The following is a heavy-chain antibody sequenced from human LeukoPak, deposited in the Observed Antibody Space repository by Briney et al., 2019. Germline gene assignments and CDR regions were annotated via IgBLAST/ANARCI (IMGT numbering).Heavy chain of an antibody. Sequence: GRSLRLSCAASGFTFDDYAMHWVRQAPGKGLEWVSGISWNSGSIGYADSVKGRFTISRDNAKNSLYLQMNSLRAEDTAVYYCARDYSSGYYYNFDYWGQGTLVTVSS. V-gene: IGHV3-9*01. D-gene: IGHD3-22*01. J-gene: IGHJ4*02. CDR1: GFTFDDYA. CDR2: ISWNSGSI. CDR3: ARDYSSGYYYNFDY.